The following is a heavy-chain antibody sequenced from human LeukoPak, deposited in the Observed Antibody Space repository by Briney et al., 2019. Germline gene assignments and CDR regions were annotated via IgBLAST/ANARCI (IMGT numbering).Heavy chain of an antibody. D-gene: IGHD6-6*01. Sequence: PGGSLRLSCAASGFTFSNYEMNWVRQAPAKGLQWLSYISSIGSTIDYSDSVKGRFTISRDNAKNSLYLQMNSLRAEDTAVYYCAREISSSRPYYGMDVWGRGTGVSISS. J-gene: IGHJ6*02. CDR3: AREISSSRPYYGMDV. V-gene: IGHV3-48*03. CDR1: GFTFSNYE. CDR2: ISSIGSTI.